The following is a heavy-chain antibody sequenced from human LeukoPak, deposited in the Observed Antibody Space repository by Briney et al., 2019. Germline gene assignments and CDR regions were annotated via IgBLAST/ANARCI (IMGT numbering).Heavy chain of an antibody. CDR3: ARGSGYSYRNFDY. D-gene: IGHD5-18*01. J-gene: IGHJ4*02. CDR2: IIPIFGTA. CDR1: GGTFSSYA. V-gene: IGHV1-69*05. Sequence: ASVKVSCKASGGTFSSYAISWVRQAPGQGLEWMGGIIPIFGTANYAQKFQGRVTMTRDTSTSTVYMELSSLKFEDTAVYYCARGSGYSYRNFDYWGQGTLVTVSS.